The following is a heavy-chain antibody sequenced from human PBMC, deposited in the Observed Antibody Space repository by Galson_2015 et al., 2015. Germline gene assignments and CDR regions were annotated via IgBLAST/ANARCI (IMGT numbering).Heavy chain of an antibody. V-gene: IGHV3-30*18. CDR2: ISYDGSNK. CDR3: AKSLKRGGYRGITPEGLSGGSDY. Sequence: SLRLSCAASGFTFSSYGMHWVRQAPGKGLEWVAVISYDGSNKYYADSVKGRFTISRDNSKNTLYLQMNSLRAEDTAVYYCAKSLKRGGYRGITPEGLSGGSDYWGQGTLVTVSS. CDR1: GFTFSSYG. J-gene: IGHJ4*02. D-gene: IGHD3-3*01.